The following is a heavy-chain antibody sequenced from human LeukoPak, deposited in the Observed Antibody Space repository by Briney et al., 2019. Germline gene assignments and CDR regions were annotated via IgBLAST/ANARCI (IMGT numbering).Heavy chain of an antibody. CDR2: IWYDGSNK. CDR3: ARSYWGSDY. CDR1: GFTFSSYG. D-gene: IGHD7-27*01. V-gene: IGHV3-33*01. J-gene: IGHJ4*02. Sequence: PGGSLRLACAASGFTFSSYGMHWVRQAPGKGLEWVAVIWYDGSNKYYADSVKGRFTISRDNAKNSLYLQMNSLRAEDTAVYYCARSYWGSDYWGQGTLVTVSS.